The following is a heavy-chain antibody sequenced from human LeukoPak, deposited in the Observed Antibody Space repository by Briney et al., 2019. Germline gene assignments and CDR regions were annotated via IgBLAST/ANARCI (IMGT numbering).Heavy chain of an antibody. J-gene: IGHJ4*02. Sequence: GGSLRLSCAASGFTVSSNYMSWVRQAPGKGLEWVSVIYSGGSTYYADSVKGRSTISRDNSKNTLYLQMNSLRAEDTAVYYCASLTYYDFWSGSYPNDYWGQGTLVTVSS. D-gene: IGHD3-3*01. CDR2: IYSGGST. V-gene: IGHV3-66*02. CDR3: ASLTYYDFWSGSYPNDY. CDR1: GFTVSSNY.